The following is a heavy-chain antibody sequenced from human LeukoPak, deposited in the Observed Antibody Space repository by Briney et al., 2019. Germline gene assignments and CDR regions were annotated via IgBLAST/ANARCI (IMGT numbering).Heavy chain of an antibody. CDR1: GGSISSYY. J-gene: IGHJ4*02. Sequence: SETLSITCTVSGGSISSYYWSWIRQPPGKGLEWIGYIYYSGSTNYNPSLKSRVTISVDTSKNQFSLKLSSVTAADTAVYYCARHPTGTANFDYWGQGTLVTVSS. CDR3: ARHPTGTANFDY. D-gene: IGHD1-7*01. CDR2: IYYSGST. V-gene: IGHV4-59*08.